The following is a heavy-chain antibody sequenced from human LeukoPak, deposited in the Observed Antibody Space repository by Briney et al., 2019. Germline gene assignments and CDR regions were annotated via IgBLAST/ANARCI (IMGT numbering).Heavy chain of an antibody. CDR1: GFTFDDYG. J-gene: IGHJ6*03. Sequence: PGGSLRLSCAASGFTFDDYGMHWVRQAPGKGLEWVAVISYDGSNKYYADSVKGRFTISRDNSKNTLYLQMNSLRAEDTAVYYCAKDPTYYYYYMDVWGKGTTVTVSS. CDR2: ISYDGSNK. V-gene: IGHV3-30*18. CDR3: AKDPTYYYYYMDV.